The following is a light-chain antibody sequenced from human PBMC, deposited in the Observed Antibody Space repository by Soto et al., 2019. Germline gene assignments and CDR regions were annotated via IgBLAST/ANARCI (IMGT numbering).Light chain of an antibody. J-gene: IGKJ1*01. V-gene: IGKV3-15*01. CDR3: QQYNNWWT. Sequence: EIVMTQSPATLSVSPGERATLSCRASQSVSSNLAWYKQKPGQAPRLLIYGASTRATGIPARFSGSGSGTEFTLTISSLQSEDLAVYYCQQYNNWWTFGQGTKVEIK. CDR2: GAS. CDR1: QSVSSN.